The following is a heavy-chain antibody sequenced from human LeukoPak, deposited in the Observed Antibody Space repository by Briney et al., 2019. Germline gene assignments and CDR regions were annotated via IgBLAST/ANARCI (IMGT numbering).Heavy chain of an antibody. J-gene: IGHJ3*02. Sequence: PGGSLRLSCAASGFTFSSYEMSWVRQAPGKGLEWVSLLSGSGDIICYADSVKGRFTISRDDAQSSLYLQMNSLRAEDTAVYYCARDRSPNWNDGAFDIWGQGTVVTVSS. CDR1: GFTFSSYE. CDR3: ARDRSPNWNDGAFDI. CDR2: LSGSGDII. D-gene: IGHD1-1*01. V-gene: IGHV3-48*03.